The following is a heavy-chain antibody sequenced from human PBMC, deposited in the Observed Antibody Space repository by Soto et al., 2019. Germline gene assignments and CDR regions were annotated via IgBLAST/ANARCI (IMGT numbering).Heavy chain of an antibody. V-gene: IGHV1-3*01. Sequence: QVQVVQSGAEVKKPGASVKVSSNASGYTFTKHPMHWVRQAPGQRLEWMGWINPGNGNTKNSQKFQGRVTITRDTFASTAYMELSCLRSEDTAVYYCARGASSVTTFYFDLWGRGTLVTVSS. CDR2: INPGNGNT. CDR3: ARGASSVTTFYFDL. J-gene: IGHJ2*01. D-gene: IGHD4-17*01. CDR1: GYTFTKHP.